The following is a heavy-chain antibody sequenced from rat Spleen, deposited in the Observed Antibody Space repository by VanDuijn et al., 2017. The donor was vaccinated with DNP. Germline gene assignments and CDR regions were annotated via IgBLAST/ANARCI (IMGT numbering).Heavy chain of an antibody. J-gene: IGHJ3*01. V-gene: IGHV5-22*01. Sequence: EVQLVESGGGLVQPGRSLKLSCAASGFTFSDYYMAWVRQAPTKGLEWVAYISSDGGGAYNGDSVKGRFTISRDNAKNTLYLQMNSLRSEDKATYYCAIYFYSGDNWFGYWGQGTLVTVSS. CDR2: ISSDGGGA. D-gene: IGHD1-1*01. CDR1: GFTFSDYY. CDR3: AIYFYSGDNWFGY.